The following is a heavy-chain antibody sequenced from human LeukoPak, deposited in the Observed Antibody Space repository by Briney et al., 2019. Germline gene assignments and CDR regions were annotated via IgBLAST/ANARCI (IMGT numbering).Heavy chain of an antibody. D-gene: IGHD6-19*01. CDR2: INHSGST. CDR1: GGSFSGYY. CDR3: ARGHCIKWLVQGYYFDY. Sequence: SETLSLTCAVYGGSFSGYYWSWIRQPPGKGLEWIGEINHSGSTNYNPSLKSRVTISVDTSKNQFSLKLSSVTAADTAMYYCARGHCIKWLVQGYYFDYWGQGTLVTVSS. V-gene: IGHV4-34*01. J-gene: IGHJ4*02.